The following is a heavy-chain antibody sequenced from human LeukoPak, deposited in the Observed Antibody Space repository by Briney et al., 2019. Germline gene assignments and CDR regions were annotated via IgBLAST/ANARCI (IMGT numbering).Heavy chain of an antibody. CDR3: ASERGASGEFAY. CDR1: GFTFSSYG. Sequence: GGSLRLSCAASGFTFSSYGMHRVRQAPGKGLEWVAVISYDGRNQYYADSVKGRFTISRDNSKNTLYLQMTSLRPEDTAVYYCASERGASGEFAYWGQGTLVPVSS. V-gene: IGHV3-30*03. J-gene: IGHJ4*02. CDR2: ISYDGRNQ. D-gene: IGHD3-10*01.